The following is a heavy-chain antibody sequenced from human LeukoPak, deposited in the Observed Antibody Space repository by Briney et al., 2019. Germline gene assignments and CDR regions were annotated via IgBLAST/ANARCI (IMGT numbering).Heavy chain of an antibody. CDR2: INHSGIN. J-gene: IGHJ6*02. CDR1: GGSFSGYS. V-gene: IGHV4-34*01. CDR3: AKKKVDVMGNQYYYYYGLDV. Sequence: PSETLSLTCAFYGGSFSGYSLTWIRQPPGKGLEWIGDINHSGINHFNPSLKSRVTISADTSKKQVFLNLSSVTAADTAVYYCAKKKVDVMGNQYYYYYGLDVWGQGTTVTVSS. D-gene: IGHD3-16*01.